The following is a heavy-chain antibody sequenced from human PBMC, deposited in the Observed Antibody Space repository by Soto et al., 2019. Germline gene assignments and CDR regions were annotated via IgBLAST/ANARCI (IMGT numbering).Heavy chain of an antibody. CDR2: INHSGST. CDR1: GGSFSGYY. V-gene: IGHV4-34*01. CDR3: ARARRDGYSGDFDY. D-gene: IGHD4-4*01. J-gene: IGHJ4*02. Sequence: TSETLSLTCAVYGGSFSGYYWSWIRQPPGKGLEWIGEINHSGSTNYNPSLKSRVTISVDTSKNQFSLKLSSVTAADTAVYYCARARRDGYSGDFDYWGQGTLVTVSS.